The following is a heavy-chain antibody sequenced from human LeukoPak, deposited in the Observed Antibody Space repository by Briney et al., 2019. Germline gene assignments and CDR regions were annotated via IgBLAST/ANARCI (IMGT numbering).Heavy chain of an antibody. D-gene: IGHD6-13*01. CDR3: RVATGGTDY. V-gene: IGHV3-48*03. CDR1: GFTFSTFE. CDR2: IGPSGKST. Sequence: GGSLRVSCAASGFTFSTFEMNWVRQAPGKGLEWVSYIGPSGKSTYYADSVKGRFTISRDNAKNTLYLQMNSLRVEETAGYYCRVATGGTDYWGQGTLVTVSS. J-gene: IGHJ4*02.